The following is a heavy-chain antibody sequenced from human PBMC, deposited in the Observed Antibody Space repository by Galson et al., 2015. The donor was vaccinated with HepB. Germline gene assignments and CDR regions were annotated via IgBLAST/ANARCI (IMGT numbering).Heavy chain of an antibody. CDR3: ARDSSYSSSWYDH. V-gene: IGHV3-33*01. Sequence: SLRLSCAASGFTFTSCGMHWVRQAPGKGLEWVAVIWYDGSNKDYEDSVKGRFTISRDNSKNTLYLEMNSLRAEDTAVYYCARDSSYSSSWYDHWGQGTLVTVSS. CDR1: GFTFTSCG. CDR2: IWYDGSNK. J-gene: IGHJ5*02. D-gene: IGHD6-13*01.